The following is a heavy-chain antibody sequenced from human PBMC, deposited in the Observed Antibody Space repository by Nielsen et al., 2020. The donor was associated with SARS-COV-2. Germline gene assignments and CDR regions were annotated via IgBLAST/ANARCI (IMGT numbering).Heavy chain of an antibody. V-gene: IGHV3-21*04. Sequence: GGSLRLSCAASGLTFSIYSMMWVRQAPGKGLEWVSHISSSGSYIYYADSVKGRFTISRDNAKNSVYLQMNSLRAEDAAIYYCARGAIVVVPDMDVWGPGTTVTVSS. D-gene: IGHD2-2*01. CDR2: ISSSGSYI. CDR3: ARGAIVVVPDMDV. CDR1: GLTFSIYS. J-gene: IGHJ6*02.